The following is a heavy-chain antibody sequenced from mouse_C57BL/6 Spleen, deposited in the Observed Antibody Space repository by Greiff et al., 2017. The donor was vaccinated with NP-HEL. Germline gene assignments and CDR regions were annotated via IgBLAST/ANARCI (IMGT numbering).Heavy chain of an antibody. J-gene: IGHJ2*01. Sequence: EVMLVESGGGLVQPGGSMKLSCVASGFTFSNYWMNWVRQSPEKGLEWVAQIRLKSDNYATHYAESVKGRFTISRDDSKASVYLQMNNLRDEDTEIYYCILGYYFDYWGQGTTLTVSS. V-gene: IGHV6-3*01. CDR2: IRLKSDNYAT. CDR3: ILGYYFDY. CDR1: GFTFSNYW.